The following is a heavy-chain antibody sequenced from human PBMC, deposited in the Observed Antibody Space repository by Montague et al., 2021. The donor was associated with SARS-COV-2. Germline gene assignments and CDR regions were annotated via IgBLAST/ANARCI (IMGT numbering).Heavy chain of an antibody. J-gene: IGHJ4*02. CDR1: GFTFSSYA. CDR3: AKSPSGWWLFDY. D-gene: IGHD6-19*01. CDR2: ISGSGGTT. Sequence: SLRLSCAAFGFTFSSYAMSWVRQTPGKGLEWVSAISGSGGTTWYADSVKGRFTISRDNSKNTPYLQMNSLRAEDTAAYYCAKSPSGWWLFDYWGQGTLVTVSS. V-gene: IGHV3-23*01.